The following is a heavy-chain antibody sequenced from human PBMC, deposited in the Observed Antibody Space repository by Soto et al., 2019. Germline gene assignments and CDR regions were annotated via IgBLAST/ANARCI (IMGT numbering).Heavy chain of an antibody. CDR2: ISHDGTNR. CDR1: GFAFNIYA. Sequence: GGSLRLSCAASGFAFNIYAIHWVRQAPGKGLEWVAVISHDGTNRYYTDSVRGRFTISRDNSKNTAYLEMDSLRADDTAVYYCARSSGVPTPDFDYWGQGTLVTVSS. V-gene: IGHV3-30-3*01. J-gene: IGHJ4*02. D-gene: IGHD3-3*01. CDR3: ARSSGVPTPDFDY.